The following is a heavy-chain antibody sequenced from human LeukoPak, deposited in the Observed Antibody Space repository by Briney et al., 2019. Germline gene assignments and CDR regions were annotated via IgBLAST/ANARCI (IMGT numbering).Heavy chain of an antibody. Sequence: ASVKVSCKASGYTFTSYDINWVRQATGQGLEWMGWMNPNSGNTGYAQKFQGRVTITRNTSISTAYMELSSLRSEDTAVYYCARMGYTYYYDSSGYHFDYWGQGTLVTVSS. CDR1: GYTFTSYD. CDR2: MNPNSGNT. J-gene: IGHJ4*02. D-gene: IGHD3-22*01. V-gene: IGHV1-8*03. CDR3: ARMGYTYYYDSSGYHFDY.